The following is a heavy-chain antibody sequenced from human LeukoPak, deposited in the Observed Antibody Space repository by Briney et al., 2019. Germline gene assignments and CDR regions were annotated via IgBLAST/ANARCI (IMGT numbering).Heavy chain of an antibody. D-gene: IGHD6-19*01. CDR2: ISSSSSTI. CDR1: GFTFSSYG. V-gene: IGHV3-48*01. Sequence: GGSLRLSCAASGFTFSSYGMTWVRQAPGKGLEWVSYISSSSSTIYYADSVKGRFTISRDNAKNSLYLQMNSLRAEDTAVYYCARDSSGWYLDDFDYWGQGTLVTVSS. J-gene: IGHJ4*02. CDR3: ARDSSGWYLDDFDY.